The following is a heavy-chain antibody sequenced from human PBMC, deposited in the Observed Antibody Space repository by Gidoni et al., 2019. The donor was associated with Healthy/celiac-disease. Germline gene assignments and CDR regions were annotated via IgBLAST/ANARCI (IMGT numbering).Heavy chain of an antibody. CDR2: IYHSGST. D-gene: IGHD3-10*01. J-gene: IGHJ4*02. V-gene: IGHV4-38-2*02. CDR1: GYSISSGYY. CDR3: ARDLGFGEAGY. Sequence: QVQLQESGPGLVKPSETLSLTCTVSGYSISSGYYWGWIRQPPGKGLEWIGSIYHSGSTYYNPSLKSRVTISVDTSKNQFSLKLSSVTAADTAVYYCARDLGFGEAGYWGQGTLVTVSS.